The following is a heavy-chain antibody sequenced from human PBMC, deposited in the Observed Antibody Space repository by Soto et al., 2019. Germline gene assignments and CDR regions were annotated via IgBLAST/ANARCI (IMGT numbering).Heavy chain of an antibody. J-gene: IGHJ4*02. CDR2: VNPIVSMS. CDR1: GDTFNFYS. V-gene: IGHV1-69*02. CDR3: ASSYGSGYWAFDY. D-gene: IGHD3-10*01. Sequence: QVQLVQSGAEVTRPGSSVKVSCKASGDTFNFYSINWVRQAPGLGLEWMGRVNPIVSMSNYAQKFQGRVTMIADKFASTAYMELSSLRSEDTAIYFCASSYGSGYWAFDYWGQGALVTVSS.